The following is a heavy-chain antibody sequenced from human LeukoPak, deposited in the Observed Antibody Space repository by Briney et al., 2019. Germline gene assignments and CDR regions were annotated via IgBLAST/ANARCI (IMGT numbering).Heavy chain of an antibody. CDR3: ARDVSSSSADFDY. Sequence: ASVKVSCKTSGYPFFAYYIHWVRQAPGQGLEWMGWINPNSGGTNYAQKFQGRVTMTRDTSISTAYMELSRLRSDDTAVYYCARDVSSSSADFDYWGQGTLVTVSS. CDR1: GYPFFAYY. J-gene: IGHJ4*02. CDR2: INPNSGGT. V-gene: IGHV1-2*02. D-gene: IGHD6-6*01.